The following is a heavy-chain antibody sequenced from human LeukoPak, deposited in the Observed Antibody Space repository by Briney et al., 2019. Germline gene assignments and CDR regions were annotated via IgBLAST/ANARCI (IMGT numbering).Heavy chain of an antibody. V-gene: IGHV4-4*07. D-gene: IGHD6-13*01. J-gene: IGHJ5*02. CDR2: IYTSGST. Sequence: SETLSLTCTVSGGSISSYYWSWIRQPAGKGLEWIGRIYTSGSTNYNPSLKSRVTMSVDTSKNQFSLKLSSVTAADTAVYYCARGGRVAAGINWFDPWGQGTLVTVSS. CDR3: ARGGRVAAGINWFDP. CDR1: GGSISSYY.